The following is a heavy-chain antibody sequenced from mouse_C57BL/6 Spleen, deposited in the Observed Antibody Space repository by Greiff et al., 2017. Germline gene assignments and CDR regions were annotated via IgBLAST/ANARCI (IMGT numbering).Heavy chain of an antibody. CDR1: GFTFSDYG. J-gene: IGHJ3*01. D-gene: IGHD4-1*01. CDR3: ARNWDAAWFAY. CDR2: ISSGSSTI. Sequence: EVKLVESGGGLVKPGGSLKLSCAASGFTFSDYGMHWVRQAPEKGLEWVAYISSGSSTIYYEDTVKGRFTISRDNAQNTLFLQLTSLRSEDTAMYYCARNWDAAWFAYWGKGTLVTVSA. V-gene: IGHV5-17*01.